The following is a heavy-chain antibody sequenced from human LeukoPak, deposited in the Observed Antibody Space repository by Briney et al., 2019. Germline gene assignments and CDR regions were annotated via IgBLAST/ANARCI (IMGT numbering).Heavy chain of an antibody. V-gene: IGHV4-59*06. CDR3: ASSIVVVPAAIAGGFDY. Sequence: PSETLSLTCTVSGGSISSYYWSWIRQHPGKGLEWIGYIYYSGSTYYNPSLKSRVTISVDTSKNQFSLKLSSVTAADTAVYYCASSIVVVPAAIAGGFDYWGQGTLVTVSS. CDR2: IYYSGST. D-gene: IGHD2-2*01. J-gene: IGHJ4*02. CDR1: GGSISSYY.